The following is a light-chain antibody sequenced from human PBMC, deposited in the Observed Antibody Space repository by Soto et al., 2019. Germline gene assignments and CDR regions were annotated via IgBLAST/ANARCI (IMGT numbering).Light chain of an antibody. Sequence: DLQLTQSPSFLSASVGDRVTITCRASQGISSYLAWYQQKAGKAPKLLIYAASTLESGVPSRFSGSGSGTEFPLTISSLQPEDFATYYCQQLNSYPRTFGQGTKVEIK. V-gene: IGKV1-9*01. CDR2: AAS. CDR3: QQLNSYPRT. CDR1: QGISSY. J-gene: IGKJ1*01.